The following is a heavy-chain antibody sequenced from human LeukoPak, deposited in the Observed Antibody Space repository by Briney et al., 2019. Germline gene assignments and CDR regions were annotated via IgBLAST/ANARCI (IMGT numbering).Heavy chain of an antibody. Sequence: GPSVKVSCKASGGTFSSYAISWVRQAPGQGLEWMGRIIPILGIANYAQKFQGRVTITADKSTSTAYMELSSLRSEDTAVYYCAREKLSSGSHYYYYYGMDVWGQGTTVTVSS. J-gene: IGHJ6*02. D-gene: IGHD6-19*01. CDR2: IIPILGIA. CDR1: GGTFSSYA. V-gene: IGHV1-69*04. CDR3: AREKLSSGSHYYYYYGMDV.